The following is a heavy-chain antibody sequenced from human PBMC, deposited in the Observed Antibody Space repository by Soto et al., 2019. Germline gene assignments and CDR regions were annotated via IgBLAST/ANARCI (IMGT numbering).Heavy chain of an antibody. Sequence: ASVKVSCKASGYTFTGYYMHWVRQAPGQGLEWMGWINPNSGGTNYAQKFQGWVTMTRDTSISTAYMELSRLRSDDTAVYYCARSFHPSTVSFDYWGQGTLVTVSS. J-gene: IGHJ4*02. V-gene: IGHV1-2*04. CDR2: INPNSGGT. D-gene: IGHD4-17*01. CDR3: ARSFHPSTVSFDY. CDR1: GYTFTGYY.